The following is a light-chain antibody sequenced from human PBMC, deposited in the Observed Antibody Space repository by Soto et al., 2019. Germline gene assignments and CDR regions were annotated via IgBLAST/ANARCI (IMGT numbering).Light chain of an antibody. V-gene: IGLV2-14*01. CDR2: DVN. Sequence: QSALTQPASVSGSPGKSITISCTGTSSDVGGYNYVSWYQQHPGKAPKVMIYDVNNRPSGVSNRFSGSKSGNTASLTISGLQAEDEADYYCSSYTTSTTLVFGGGTKLTVL. J-gene: IGLJ2*01. CDR3: SSYTTSTTLV. CDR1: SSDVGGYNY.